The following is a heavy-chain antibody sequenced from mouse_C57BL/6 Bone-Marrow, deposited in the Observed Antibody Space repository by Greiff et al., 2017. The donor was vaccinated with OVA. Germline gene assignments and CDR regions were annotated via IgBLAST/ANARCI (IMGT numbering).Heavy chain of an antibody. V-gene: IGHV1-82*01. J-gene: IGHJ2*01. CDR3: ARNYDYDQDFDY. CDR2: IYPGDGDT. D-gene: IGHD2-4*01. CDR1: GYAFSSSW. Sequence: QVQLKQSGPELVKPGASVKISCKASGYAFSSSWMNWVKQRPGKGLEWIGRIYPGDGDTNYNGKFKGKATLTADKSSSTAYMQLSSLTSEDSAVYFCARNYDYDQDFDYWGQGTTLTVSS.